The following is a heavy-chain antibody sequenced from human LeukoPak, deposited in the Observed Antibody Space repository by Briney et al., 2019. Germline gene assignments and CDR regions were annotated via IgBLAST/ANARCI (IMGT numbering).Heavy chain of an antibody. J-gene: IGHJ4*02. V-gene: IGHV3-30-3*01. CDR2: ISYDGSNK. Sequence: GGSLRLSCAASGFTFSSYAMHWVRQAPGKGLEWVAVISYDGSNKYYADSVKGRFTISRDNSKNTLYLQMNSLRAEDTAVYYCARVQPPEAGGFDYWGQGTLVTVSS. CDR1: GFTFSSYA. D-gene: IGHD2-8*02. CDR3: ARVQPPEAGGFDY.